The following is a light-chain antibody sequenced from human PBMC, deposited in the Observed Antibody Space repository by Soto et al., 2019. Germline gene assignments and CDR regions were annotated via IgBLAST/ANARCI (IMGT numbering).Light chain of an antibody. V-gene: IGKV1-5*01. J-gene: IGKJ4*01. Sequence: DIQMTQSPSTLSAFVGDRVTINCRASQSISSWVAWYQQKPGKAPKLLIYDALSLESGVPSRFSGSGFGTEFTLTISSLQPDDFATYYCQQYHSYLLTFGGGTKVDIK. CDR3: QQYHSYLLT. CDR1: QSISSW. CDR2: DAL.